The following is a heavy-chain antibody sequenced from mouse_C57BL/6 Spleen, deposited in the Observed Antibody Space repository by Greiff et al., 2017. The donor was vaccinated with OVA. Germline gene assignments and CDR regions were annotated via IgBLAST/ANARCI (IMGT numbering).Heavy chain of an antibody. CDR1: GFSLSTFGMG. J-gene: IGHJ1*03. D-gene: IGHD1-1*01. CDR2: IWWDDDK. CDR3: ARITTVVESLYWYFDV. Sequence: QVTLKESGPGILQPSQTLSLTCSFSGFSLSTFGMGVGWIRQPSGKGLEWLAHIWWDDDKYYNPALKSRLTISKDTSKNQVFLKIANVDTADTATYYCARITTVVESLYWYFDVWGTGTTVTVSS. V-gene: IGHV8-8*01.